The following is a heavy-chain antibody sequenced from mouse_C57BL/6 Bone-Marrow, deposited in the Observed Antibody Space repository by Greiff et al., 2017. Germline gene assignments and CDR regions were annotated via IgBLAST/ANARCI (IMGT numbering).Heavy chain of an antibody. V-gene: IGHV4-1*01. CDR3: ARDSSGYTFAY. D-gene: IGHD3-2*02. J-gene: IGHJ3*01. Sequence: CEASGIDFSRYWMSWVRRAPGKGLEWIGEINPDSSTINYAPSLKDKFIISRDNAKNTLYLQMSKVRSEDTALYYCARDSSGYTFAYWGQGTLVTVSA. CDR2: INPDSSTI. CDR1: GIDFSRYW.